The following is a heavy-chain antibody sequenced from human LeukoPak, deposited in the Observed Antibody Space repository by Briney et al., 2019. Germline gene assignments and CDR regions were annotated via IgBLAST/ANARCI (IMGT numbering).Heavy chain of an antibody. Sequence: SQTLSLTCTVSGGSISSGDYYWSWIRQPPGKGLEWIGYIYYSGSTYYNPSLKSRVTISVDTSKNQFSLKLSSVTAADTAVYYCARVRSSIVVAYAFDIWGQGTMVTVSS. J-gene: IGHJ3*02. CDR2: IYYSGST. D-gene: IGHD2-21*01. CDR3: ARVRSSIVVAYAFDI. V-gene: IGHV4-30-4*08. CDR1: GGSISSGDYY.